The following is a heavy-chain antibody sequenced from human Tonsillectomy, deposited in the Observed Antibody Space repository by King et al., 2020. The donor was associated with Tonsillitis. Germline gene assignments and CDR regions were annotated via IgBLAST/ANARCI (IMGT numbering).Heavy chain of an antibody. CDR3: ATFLTADGDEY. V-gene: IGHV1-2*02. J-gene: IGHJ4*02. CDR1: GYPFSGYY. CDR2: MNPASHAT. D-gene: IGHD3-9*01. Sequence: GQLVQSGAEVKTPGASVKVSCKASGYPFSGYYMHWLRQAPGQRPEWVGWMNPASHATHYAHPFYGRVILNLDTSITTAYIELSSLKFGDTAVYYCATFLTADGDEYWGQGTLVTVPS.